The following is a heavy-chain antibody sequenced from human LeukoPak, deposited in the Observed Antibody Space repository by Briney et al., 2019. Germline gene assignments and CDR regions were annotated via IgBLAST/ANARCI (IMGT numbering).Heavy chain of an antibody. CDR3: ARDSSWHVPVPENPVAFDY. Sequence: PGGSLRLSCAASGFTFSSYGMSWVRQAPGKGLEWVSSISSSSSYIYYADSVKGRFTISRDNAKNSLYLQMNSLRAEDTAVYYCARDSSWHVPVPENPVAFDYWGQGTLVTVSS. D-gene: IGHD6-13*01. V-gene: IGHV3-21*01. CDR2: ISSSSSYI. J-gene: IGHJ4*02. CDR1: GFTFSSYG.